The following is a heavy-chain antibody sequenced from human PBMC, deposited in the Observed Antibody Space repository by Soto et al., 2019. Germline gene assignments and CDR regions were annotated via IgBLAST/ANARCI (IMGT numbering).Heavy chain of an antibody. CDR1: GGAISSYY. V-gene: IGHV4-59*01. CDR2: IYYSGST. D-gene: IGHD6-13*01. Sequence: SETLSLTCTVSGGAISSYYCILIRQPPGKGLEWIGYIYYSGSTNYNPSLKSRVTISVDTSKNQFSLKLSSVTAADTAVYYCARSAGKGRDWFDPWGQGTLVTVSS. J-gene: IGHJ5*02. CDR3: ARSAGKGRDWFDP.